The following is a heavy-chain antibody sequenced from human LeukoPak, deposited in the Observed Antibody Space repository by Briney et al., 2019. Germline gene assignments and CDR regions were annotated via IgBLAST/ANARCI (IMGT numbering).Heavy chain of an antibody. D-gene: IGHD3-10*01. Sequence: PGGSLRLSCAASGFTFSSYEMNWVRQAPGKGLEWVSYISSSGSTIYYADSVKGRFTISRDNAKNSLYLQMNSLRAEDTAVYYCARDGKPRGVRRFDYWGQGTLVTVSS. V-gene: IGHV3-48*03. CDR2: ISSSGSTI. J-gene: IGHJ4*02. CDR1: GFTFSSYE. CDR3: ARDGKPRGVRRFDY.